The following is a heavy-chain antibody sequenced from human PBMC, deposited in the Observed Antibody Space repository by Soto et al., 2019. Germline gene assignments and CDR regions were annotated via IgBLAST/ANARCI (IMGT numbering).Heavy chain of an antibody. CDR2: IYYSGST. J-gene: IGHJ4*02. D-gene: IGHD6-13*01. CDR1: GGSISSGGYY. Sequence: QVQLQESGPGLVKPSQTLSLTCTVSGGSISSGGYYWSWIRQHPGKGLEWIGYIYYSGSTYYNPSLKSRVTISVDTSKNQFSLKLSSVTAADTAVYYCARGYSSSWYGGPITGTTGYFDYWGQGTLVTVSS. CDR3: ARGYSSSWYGGPITGTTGYFDY. V-gene: IGHV4-31*03.